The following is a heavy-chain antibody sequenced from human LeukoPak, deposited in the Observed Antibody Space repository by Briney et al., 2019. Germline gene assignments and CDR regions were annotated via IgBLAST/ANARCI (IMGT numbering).Heavy chain of an antibody. V-gene: IGHV3-21*01. Sequence: GGSLRLSCAASGFTFSNYNINWLRQAPGKGLEWVSSISASSTYIYYADSVKGRFTISRDNAKNSLFLQMNSLRAEDTAVYYCARVRWYWSGGTSYPDAFDIWGQGTMVTVSS. J-gene: IGHJ3*02. CDR2: ISASSTYI. D-gene: IGHD2-15*01. CDR1: GFTFSNYN. CDR3: ARVRWYWSGGTSYPDAFDI.